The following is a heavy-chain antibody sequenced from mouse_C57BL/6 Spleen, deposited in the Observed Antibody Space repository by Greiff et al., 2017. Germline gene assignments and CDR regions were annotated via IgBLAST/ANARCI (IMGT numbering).Heavy chain of an antibody. D-gene: IGHD2-14*01. J-gene: IGHJ4*01. CDR3: ARGYRGSQEDYAMGD. V-gene: IGHV1-64*01. CDR1: GYTFTSYW. Sequence: QVQLQQPGAELVKPGASVKLSCKASGYTFTSYWMHWVKQRPGQGLEWIGMIHPNSGSTNYNEKFKGKATLTVAKSSSTAYMQLSSLTSEDTAFYDCARGYRGSQEDYAMGDWGQGASVTVSS. CDR2: IHPNSGST.